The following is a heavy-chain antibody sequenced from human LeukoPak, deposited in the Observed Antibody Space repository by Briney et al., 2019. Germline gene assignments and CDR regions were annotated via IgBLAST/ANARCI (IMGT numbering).Heavy chain of an antibody. J-gene: IGHJ3*02. CDR1: GGSISSSSYY. Sequence: PSETLSLTCTVSGGSISSSSYYWGWIRQPPGKGLEWIGSIYYSGCTYYNPSLKSRVTISVGTSKNQFSLRLSSVTAADTAVYYCARDRGVPFDIWGQGTMVTVSS. CDR2: IYYSGCT. V-gene: IGHV4-39*01. CDR3: ARDRGVPFDI.